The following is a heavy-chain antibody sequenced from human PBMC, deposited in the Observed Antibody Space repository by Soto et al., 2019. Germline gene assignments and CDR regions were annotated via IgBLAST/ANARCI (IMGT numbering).Heavy chain of an antibody. CDR2: IIPIFGTA. CDR3: ARGSIQMATKGNWFDP. D-gene: IGHD5-12*01. V-gene: IGHV1-69*01. CDR1: GGTFRTYV. Sequence: QVQLVQSGAEVKKPGSSVKVSCKASGGTFRTYVISWLRQAPGHGPEWMGEIIPIFGTANYAQNFQGRVTITADESTTTVYMELSSLRSADTAVYYCARGSIQMATKGNWFDPWGQGNLVTVSS. J-gene: IGHJ5*02.